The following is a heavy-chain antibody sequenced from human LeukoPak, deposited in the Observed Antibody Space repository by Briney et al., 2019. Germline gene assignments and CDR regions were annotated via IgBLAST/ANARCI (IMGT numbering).Heavy chain of an antibody. CDR2: IRYDGSNK. D-gene: IGHD3-10*01. Sequence: GGSLRLSCAASGFTFSNYGMHWVRQAQGKGLEWVAFIRYDGSNKYYADSVKGRFTISRDNSKNTLYLQMNSLRAEDTAVYYCAKATMVRGVDISYYYYGTDVWGQGTTVTVSS. CDR3: AKATMVRGVDISYYYYGTDV. V-gene: IGHV3-30*02. CDR1: GFTFSNYG. J-gene: IGHJ6*02.